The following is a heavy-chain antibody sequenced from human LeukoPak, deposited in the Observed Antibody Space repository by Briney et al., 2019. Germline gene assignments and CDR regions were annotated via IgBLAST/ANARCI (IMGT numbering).Heavy chain of an antibody. CDR2: ISGSGGST. J-gene: IGHJ4*02. V-gene: IGHV3-23*01. CDR3: AKSEVVAAPFDY. Sequence: QPGGSLRLSCVASEFTFSAYGMSWVRQAPGKGLEWVSAISGSGGSTYYADSVKGRFTISRDNSKNTLYLQMNSLRAEDTAVYYCAKSEVVAAPFDYWGQGTLVTVSS. D-gene: IGHD2-15*01. CDR1: EFTFSAYG.